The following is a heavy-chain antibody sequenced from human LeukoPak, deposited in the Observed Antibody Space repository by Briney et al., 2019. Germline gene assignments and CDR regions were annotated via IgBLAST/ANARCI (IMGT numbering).Heavy chain of an antibody. CDR1: GFPFSSYW. J-gene: IGHJ3*02. D-gene: IGHD6-19*01. V-gene: IGHV4-4*02. Sequence: PGGSLRLSCVASGFPFSSYWMTWVRQPPGKGLEWIGEIYHSGSTNYNPSLKSRVTISVDKSKNQFSLKLSSVAAADTAVYYCAGIGQWPTADIWGQGTMVTVSS. CDR2: IYHSGST. CDR3: AGIGQWPTADI.